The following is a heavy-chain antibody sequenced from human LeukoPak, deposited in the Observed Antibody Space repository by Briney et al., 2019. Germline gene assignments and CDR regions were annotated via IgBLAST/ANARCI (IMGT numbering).Heavy chain of an antibody. V-gene: IGHV4-39*07. D-gene: IGHD6-6*01. Sequence: PSETLSLTCTVSGGSISNNTYYWGWVRQPPRKGLEWIGTIYSGGNTYYNPSLKSRVTISVDTSKNQFSLKLSSVTAADTAVYYCANTRGGELEGVFSDWGQGTLVTVSS. CDR3: ANTRGGELEGVFSD. J-gene: IGHJ4*02. CDR1: GGSISNNTYY. CDR2: IYSGGNT.